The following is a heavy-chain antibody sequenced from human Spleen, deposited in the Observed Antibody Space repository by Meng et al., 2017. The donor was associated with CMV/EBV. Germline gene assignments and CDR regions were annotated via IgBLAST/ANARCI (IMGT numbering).Heavy chain of an antibody. J-gene: IGHJ4*02. CDR2: INEYGSRT. D-gene: IGHD6-19*01. CDR1: GSTLSSYW. V-gene: IGHV3-7*03. Sequence: GESLKISCEGSGSTLSSYWMNWVRRAPGQGLEWVANINEYGSRTNYVDSVKGRFTISRDNPKNSVYLQMNSLRAEDTAVYYCARRVEEVGGWFRPHLDFWGQGALVTVSS. CDR3: ARRVEEVGGWFRPHLDF.